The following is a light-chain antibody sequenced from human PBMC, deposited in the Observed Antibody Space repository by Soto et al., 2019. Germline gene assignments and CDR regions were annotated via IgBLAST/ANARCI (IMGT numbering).Light chain of an antibody. CDR3: QQSNSTPTT. CDR2: PAS. CDR1: QSISTY. J-gene: IGKJ5*01. V-gene: IGKV1-39*01. Sequence: DIQMTQSPSSMSATVGRLFTITCRASQSISTYVHWYQQKPGKAPNLLIYPASSLQSGVPSRFSGSGSGTDFTLTSSSLQPEDSATYYCQQSNSTPTTFGQGTRGEIK.